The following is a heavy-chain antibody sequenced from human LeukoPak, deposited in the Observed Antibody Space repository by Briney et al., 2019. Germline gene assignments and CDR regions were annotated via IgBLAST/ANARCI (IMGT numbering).Heavy chain of an antibody. CDR3: ARGRAYFD. V-gene: IGHV4-34*01. CDR2: INHSGSA. D-gene: IGHD3-9*01. CDR1: GGSFSGYY. J-gene: IGHJ4*02. Sequence: SETLSLTCAVYGGSFSGYYWNWIRQPSGKGLEWIGEINHSGSANYNPSLKSRVTVSLDTSKNQFSLKLSSVTAADTAVYYCARGRAYFDWGQGTLVTVSS.